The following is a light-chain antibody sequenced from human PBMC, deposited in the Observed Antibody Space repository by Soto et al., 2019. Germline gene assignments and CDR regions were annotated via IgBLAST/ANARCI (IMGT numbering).Light chain of an antibody. CDR2: EVT. CDR1: SGDIGSYNR. CDR3: SSYTNINTRACV. Sequence: QSALTQPASVSGSPGQSITISCTGTSGDIGSYNRVSWYQQHPGKAPKLIIYEVTDRPSGVSNRFSGSKSGNTASLTISGLQAEDEADSYCSSYTNINTRACVFGPGTKLTVL. J-gene: IGLJ1*01. V-gene: IGLV2-14*01.